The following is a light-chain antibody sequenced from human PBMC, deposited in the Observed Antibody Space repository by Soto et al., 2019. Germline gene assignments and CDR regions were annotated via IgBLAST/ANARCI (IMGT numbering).Light chain of an antibody. CDR3: QQFYSYPLT. CDR1: QDIGSF. CDR2: DAS. Sequence: AIRMTQSPSSLSASTGDRVSITCRASQDIGSFLAWYQQKPGKAPKLLIYDASTLQSGVPSRFGGSGYGTDFTLTISSLQSEDFATYYCQQFYSYPLTFGGGTKV. V-gene: IGKV1-8*01. J-gene: IGKJ4*01.